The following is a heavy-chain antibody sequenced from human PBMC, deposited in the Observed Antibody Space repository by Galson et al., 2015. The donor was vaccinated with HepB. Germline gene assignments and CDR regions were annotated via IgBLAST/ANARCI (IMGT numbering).Heavy chain of an antibody. CDR3: ARELDIVVVVAATLVRYYYGMDV. CDR2: IKQDGSEK. CDR1: GFTFSGYW. D-gene: IGHD2-15*01. J-gene: IGHJ6*02. V-gene: IGHV3-7*01. Sequence: SLRLSCAASGFTFSGYWMSWVRQAPGKGLEWVANIKQDGSEKYYVDSVKGRFTISRDNAKNSLYLQMNSLRAEDTAVYYCARELDIVVVVAATLVRYYYGMDVWGQGTTVTVSS.